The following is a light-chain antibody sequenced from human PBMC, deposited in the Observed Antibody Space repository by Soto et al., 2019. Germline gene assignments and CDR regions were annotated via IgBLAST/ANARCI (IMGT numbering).Light chain of an antibody. CDR1: SSDVGSYNL. Sequence: QSVLTQPASVSGSPGQSITISCTGTSSDVGSYNLVSWYQQHPGKAPKLMIYEVTKRPSGVSDRFSGSKSGNTASLTISGLQAEYEADYYCCSYSSSSTDVFGTGTKVTVL. V-gene: IGLV2-23*02. J-gene: IGLJ1*01. CDR2: EVT. CDR3: CSYSSSSTDV.